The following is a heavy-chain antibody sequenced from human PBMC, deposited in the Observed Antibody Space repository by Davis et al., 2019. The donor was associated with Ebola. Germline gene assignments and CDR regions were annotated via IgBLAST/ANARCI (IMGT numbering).Heavy chain of an antibody. Sequence: GESLKISCVASGFSFSTYAMTWVRQAPGKGLEWVSGISGSGGSTYYADSVKGRFTISRDNSKKTLYLQMNSLRAEDTAVYYCARRGDYWGQGTLVTVSS. CDR3: ARRGDY. V-gene: IGHV3-23*01. J-gene: IGHJ4*02. CDR2: ISGSGGST. CDR1: GFSFSTYA.